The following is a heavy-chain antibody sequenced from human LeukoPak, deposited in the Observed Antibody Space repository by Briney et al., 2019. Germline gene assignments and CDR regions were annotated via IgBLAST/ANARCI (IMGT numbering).Heavy chain of an antibody. CDR2: IIPIFGTA. D-gene: IGHD2-15*01. Sequence: GSSVKVSCKASGGTFSSYAISWVRQAPGQGLEWMGGIIPIFGTANYAQKLQGRVTITADKSTSTAYMELSSLRSEDTAVYYCARGGGGWQSNSGAAFDIWGKGTTVTVSS. CDR1: GGTFSSYA. J-gene: IGHJ6*04. V-gene: IGHV1-69*06. CDR3: ARGGGGWQSNSGAAFDI.